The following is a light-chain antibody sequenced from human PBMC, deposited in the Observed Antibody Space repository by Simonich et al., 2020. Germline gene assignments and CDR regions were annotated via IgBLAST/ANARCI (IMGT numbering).Light chain of an antibody. Sequence: QLVLTQSPSASASLGASVKLTRTLSSGHSSYAIAGHQQQPEKGPRYLMKLNSDGSHSKGDGIPDRFSGSSSGAERYLTISSLQSEDEADYYCQTWGTGINWVFGGGTKLTVL. V-gene: IGLV4-69*01. CDR2: LNSDGSH. CDR3: QTWGTGINWV. CDR1: SGHSSYA. J-gene: IGLJ3*02.